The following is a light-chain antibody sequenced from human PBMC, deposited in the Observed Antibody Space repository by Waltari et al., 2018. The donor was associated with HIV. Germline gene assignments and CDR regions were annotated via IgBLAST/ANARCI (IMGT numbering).Light chain of an antibody. CDR3: SSYAPRSTWV. V-gene: IGLV2-14*03. Sequence: QSALTQPASVSGSPGQSITVSCTGTSRDIGAYNYVSWYQQHPGKAPKVLIYDVSKRPPGVSNRFSGSKSGNTASLTISGLQAEDEADYYCSSYAPRSTWVFGGGTRLTVL. CDR2: DVS. CDR1: SRDIGAYNY. J-gene: IGLJ3*02.